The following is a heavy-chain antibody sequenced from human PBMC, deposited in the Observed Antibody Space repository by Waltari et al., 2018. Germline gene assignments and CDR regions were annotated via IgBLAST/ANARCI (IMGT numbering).Heavy chain of an antibody. CDR3: AKSLGVVAAAGHAFDI. J-gene: IGHJ3*02. CDR2: ISGSGGST. Sequence: EVQLLESGGGLVQPGGSLRLSCAASGFTFSSYAMSWVRQAPGKGLEWVSAISGSGGSTYYADSVKGQFTISRDNSKNTLYLQMNSLRAEDTAVYYCAKSLGVVAAAGHAFDIWGQGTMVTVSS. D-gene: IGHD6-13*01. V-gene: IGHV3-23*01. CDR1: GFTFSSYA.